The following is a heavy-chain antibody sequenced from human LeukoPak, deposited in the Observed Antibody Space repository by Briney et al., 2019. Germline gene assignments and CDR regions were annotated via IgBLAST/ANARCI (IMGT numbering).Heavy chain of an antibody. CDR2: INPNSGGT. J-gene: IGHJ3*02. V-gene: IGHV1-2*02. CDR3: ARVRFDCSGGSCYSSPPDAFDI. Sequence: ASVKVSCKASGYTFTGYYMHWVRQAPGQGLEWMGWINPNSGGTNYAQKFQGRVTMTRDTSISTAYMELSRLRFDDTAVYYCARVRFDCSGGSCYSSPPDAFDIWGQGTMVTVSS. D-gene: IGHD2-15*01. CDR1: GYTFTGYY.